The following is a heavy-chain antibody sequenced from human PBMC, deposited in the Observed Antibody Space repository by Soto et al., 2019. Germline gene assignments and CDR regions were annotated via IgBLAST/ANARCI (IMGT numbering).Heavy chain of an antibody. V-gene: IGHV3-21*01. D-gene: IGHD2-21*02. J-gene: IGHJ4*02. CDR2: ISSSSSYI. CDR3: ARSDFEGGNSQGYFDY. CDR1: GFTFSSYS. Sequence: GGSLRLSCAASGFTFSSYSMNWVRQAPGKGLEWVSSISSSSSYIYYADSVKGRFTISRDNAKNSLYLQMNSLRAEDTAVYYCARSDFEGGNSQGYFDYWGQGTLVTVSS.